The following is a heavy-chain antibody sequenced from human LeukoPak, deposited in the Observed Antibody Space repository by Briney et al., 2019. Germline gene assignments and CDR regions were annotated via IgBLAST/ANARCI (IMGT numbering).Heavy chain of an antibody. D-gene: IGHD2-15*01. Sequence: GGSLRLSCAASGFTFSSYAMHWVRQAPGQGLEWVAIISYDGSSKYYADSVKGRFTISRDNSKNTLYLQMISLRAEDTAVYYCARGFVGYCTGASCYESYFDYWGQGTLVTVSS. CDR1: GFTFSSYA. V-gene: IGHV3-30*01. J-gene: IGHJ4*02. CDR3: ARGFVGYCTGASCYESYFDY. CDR2: ISYDGSSK.